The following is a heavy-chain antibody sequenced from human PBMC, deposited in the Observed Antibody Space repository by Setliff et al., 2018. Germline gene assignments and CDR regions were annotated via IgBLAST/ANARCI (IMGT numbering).Heavy chain of an antibody. V-gene: IGHV3-7*01. D-gene: IGHD6-6*01. CDR1: GFTFSSLW. Sequence: GGSLRLSCSASGFTFSSLWMAWVRQAPGKGLEWVANINQGGSDQFYVESVKGRFTISRDDAQNSLYLQMNSLRAEDTAVYYCATNPRYTNSQLDYWGPGTLVTVSS. CDR2: INQGGSDQ. CDR3: ATNPRYTNSQLDY. J-gene: IGHJ4*02.